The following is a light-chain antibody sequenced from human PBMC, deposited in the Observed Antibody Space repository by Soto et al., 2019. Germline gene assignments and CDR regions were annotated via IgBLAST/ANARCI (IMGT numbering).Light chain of an antibody. Sequence: QSALTQPPSASGSPGQSVAISCSGTSSDVGGYNYVSWYQQHPGEAPKLMIYDVNKRPSGVPDRFSGSKSGNTASLTVSGLQAEDEDDYYCISYAGSNKPAFGGGTKLTVL. V-gene: IGLV2-8*01. CDR3: ISYAGSNKPA. CDR2: DVN. CDR1: SSDVGGYNY. J-gene: IGLJ2*01.